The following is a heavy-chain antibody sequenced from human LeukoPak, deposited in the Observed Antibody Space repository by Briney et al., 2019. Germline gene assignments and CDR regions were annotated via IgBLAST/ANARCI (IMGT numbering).Heavy chain of an antibody. Sequence: ASVKVSCKASGYTFTSYYMHWVRQTPGQGLEWMGIINPSGGSTSYAQKFQGRVTMTRDTSTSTVYMELSSLRSEDTAVYYCAVGGLRYYFDYWGQGTLVTVSS. CDR1: GYTFTSYY. D-gene: IGHD4-17*01. CDR3: AVGGLRYYFDY. CDR2: INPSGGST. V-gene: IGHV1-46*01. J-gene: IGHJ4*02.